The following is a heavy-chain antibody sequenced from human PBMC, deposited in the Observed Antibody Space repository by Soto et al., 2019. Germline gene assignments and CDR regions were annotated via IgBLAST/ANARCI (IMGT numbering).Heavy chain of an antibody. V-gene: IGHV1-69*01. D-gene: IGHD2-2*01. Sequence: QVQLVQSGAEVKKPGSSVKVSCKASGGTFSSYAISWVRQAPGQGLEWMGGIIPIFGTANYAQKFQGRVTTTADESTSTAYMELSSLRSEDTAVYYCARGYCSSTSCSHSYGMDVWGQGTTVTVSS. CDR2: IIPIFGTA. CDR3: ARGYCSSTSCSHSYGMDV. CDR1: GGTFSSYA. J-gene: IGHJ6*02.